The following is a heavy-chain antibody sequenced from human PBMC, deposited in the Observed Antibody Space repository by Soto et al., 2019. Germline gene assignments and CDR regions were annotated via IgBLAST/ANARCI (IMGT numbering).Heavy chain of an antibody. CDR2: IYPGDSDT. J-gene: IGHJ6*02. V-gene: IGHV5-51*01. CDR1: GYSFTSYW. D-gene: IGHD6-6*01. CDR3: ARLPYSSSVYYYYGMDV. Sequence: PGESLKISCKGSGYSFTSYWIGWVGQMPGKGLEWMGIIYPGDSDTRYSPSFQGQVTISADKSISTAYLQWSSLKASDTAMYYCARLPYSSSVYYYYGMDVWGQGTTVTVSS.